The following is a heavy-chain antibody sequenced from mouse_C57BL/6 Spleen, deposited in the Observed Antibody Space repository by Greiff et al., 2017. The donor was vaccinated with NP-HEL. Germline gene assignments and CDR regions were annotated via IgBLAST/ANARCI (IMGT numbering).Heavy chain of an antibody. D-gene: IGHD1-1*01. CDR3: ARKLVENYYAMDY. CDR2: IYPRDGST. J-gene: IGHJ4*01. Sequence: VQLQQSDAELVKPGASVKISCKVSGYTFTDHTIHWLKQRPEQGLEWIGYIYPRDGSTKYNENFKGKATLTADKSSSTAYMQLNSLTSEDSAVYCCARKLVENYYAMDYLGQGTSVTDSS. CDR1: GYTFTDHT. V-gene: IGHV1-78*01.